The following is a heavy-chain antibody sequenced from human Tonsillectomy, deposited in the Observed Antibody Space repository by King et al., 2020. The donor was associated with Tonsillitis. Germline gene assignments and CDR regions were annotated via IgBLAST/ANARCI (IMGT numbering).Heavy chain of an antibody. D-gene: IGHD3-22*01. CDR1: GGSISSGSYY. V-gene: IGHV4-61*02. J-gene: IGHJ4*02. CDR3: ARETYYYDSSGYYFDS. CDR2: IYMSGST. Sequence: VQLQESGPGLVKPSQTLSLTCTVSGGSISSGSYYWNWIRQPAGKGLEWIGRIYMSGSTHYNPSLKSRVTISVDTSKNQFSLKLSPVTAADTAVYYCARETYYYDSSGYYFDSWGQGTLVTVSS.